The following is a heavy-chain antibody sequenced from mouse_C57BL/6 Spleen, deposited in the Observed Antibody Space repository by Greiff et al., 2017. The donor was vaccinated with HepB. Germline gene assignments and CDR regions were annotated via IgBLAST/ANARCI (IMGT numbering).Heavy chain of an antibody. CDR1: GYTFTDYE. D-gene: IGHD2-13*01. CDR3: TRGETRKPWGPYFDY. Sequence: QVQLQQSGAELVRPGASVTLSCKASGYTFTDYEMHWVKQTPVHGLEWIGAIDPETGGTAYNQKFKGKAILTADKSSSTAYMELRSLTSEVSAVYYCTRGETRKPWGPYFDYWGQGTTLTVSS. CDR2: IDPETGGT. V-gene: IGHV1-15*01. J-gene: IGHJ2*01.